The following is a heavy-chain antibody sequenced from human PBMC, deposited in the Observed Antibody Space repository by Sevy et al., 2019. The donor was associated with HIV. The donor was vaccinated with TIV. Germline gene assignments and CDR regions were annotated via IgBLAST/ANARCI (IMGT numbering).Heavy chain of an antibody. CDR1: GFTFSSYS. Sequence: GGSLRLSCAASGFTFSSYSMNWVRQAPGKGLEWVSSISSSSSYIYYADSVKGRFTISRDNAKNSLYLQMNSLRAEDMAVYYCARGSIVVVPAAGDWFDPWGQGTLVTVSS. CDR2: ISSSSSYI. D-gene: IGHD2-2*01. J-gene: IGHJ5*02. V-gene: IGHV3-21*01. CDR3: ARGSIVVVPAAGDWFDP.